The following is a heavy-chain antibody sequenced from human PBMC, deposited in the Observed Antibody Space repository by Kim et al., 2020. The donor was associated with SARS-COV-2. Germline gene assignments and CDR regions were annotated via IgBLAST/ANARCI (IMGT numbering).Heavy chain of an antibody. CDR3: ASRGRGSSGYFDY. D-gene: IGHD3-22*01. CDR2: ISYDGSNK. CDR1: GFTFSSYA. Sequence: GGSLRLSCAASGFTFSSYAMHWVRQAPGKGLEWVAVISYDGSNKYYADSVKGRFTISRDNSKNTLYLQMNSLRAEDTAVYYCASRGRGSSGYFDYWGQGT. V-gene: IGHV3-30-3*01. J-gene: IGHJ4*02.